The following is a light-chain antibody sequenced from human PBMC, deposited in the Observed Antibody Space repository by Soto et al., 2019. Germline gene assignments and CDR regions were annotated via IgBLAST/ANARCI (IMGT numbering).Light chain of an antibody. Sequence: QSALTQPASVSGSPGQSITISCTGTSSDVGGSNYVSWYQQHPGKAPKLMLYDVNNRPSGISNRFSGSKSGNTASLTISGLQAEDEADYYCSSYRSGSTLVFGGGTKLTVL. J-gene: IGLJ2*01. CDR2: DVN. V-gene: IGLV2-14*03. CDR3: SSYRSGSTLV. CDR1: SSDVGGSNY.